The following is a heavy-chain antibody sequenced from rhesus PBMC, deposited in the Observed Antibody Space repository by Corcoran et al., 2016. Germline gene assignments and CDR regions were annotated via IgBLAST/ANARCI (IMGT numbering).Heavy chain of an antibody. CDR2: ITGRGGST. CDR3: ARAHPGTLDY. Sequence: QVQLHESGPGLVKPSETLSLTCAVSGGSLSRNYWLWLRHPPGKGLEWIGRITGRGGSTDYNPSLKSRVTMSTDTSKNQFSLKRSSGTAADTAVYYWARAHPGTLDYWGQGVLVTVSS. V-gene: IGHV4-173*01. J-gene: IGHJ4*01. D-gene: IGHD3S6*01. CDR1: GGSLSRNY.